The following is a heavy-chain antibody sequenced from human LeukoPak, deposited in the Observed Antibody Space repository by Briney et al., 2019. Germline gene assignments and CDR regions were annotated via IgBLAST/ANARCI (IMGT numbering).Heavy chain of an antibody. CDR2: ISSSGSTI. J-gene: IGHJ3*02. V-gene: IGHV3-11*04. D-gene: IGHD2-2*01. Sequence: GGSLRLSCAASGFTFSDYYMSWIRQAPGKGLEWVSCISSSGSTIYYADSVKGRFTISRDNAKNSLYLQTNSLRAEDTAVYYCATCSSTSCYGRGDAFDIWGQGTMVTVSS. CDR3: ATCSSTSCYGRGDAFDI. CDR1: GFTFSDYY.